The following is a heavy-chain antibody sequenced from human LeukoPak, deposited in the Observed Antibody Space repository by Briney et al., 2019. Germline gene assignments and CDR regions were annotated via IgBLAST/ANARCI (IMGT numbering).Heavy chain of an antibody. CDR2: ISGSGGST. CDR3: AKRSMVRGTAVYYYYGMDV. CDR1: GFTFSSYA. J-gene: IGHJ6*04. V-gene: IGHV3-23*01. D-gene: IGHD3-10*01. Sequence: PGGSLRLSCAASGFTFSSYAMSWVRQAPGKWLEWVSAISGSGGSTYYADSVKGRFTISRDNSKNTLYLQMNSLRAEDTAVYYCAKRSMVRGTAVYYYYGMDVWGKGTTVTVSS.